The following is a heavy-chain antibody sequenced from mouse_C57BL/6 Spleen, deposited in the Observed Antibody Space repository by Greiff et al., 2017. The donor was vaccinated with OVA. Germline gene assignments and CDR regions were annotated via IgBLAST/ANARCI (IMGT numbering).Heavy chain of an antibody. V-gene: IGHV6-6*01. CDR1: GFTFSDAW. J-gene: IGHJ1*03. D-gene: IGHD1-1*01. CDR3: TRERNPGYGSSGGYFDV. CDR2: IRNKANNHAT. Sequence: EVHLVESGGGLVQPGGSMKLSCAASGFTFSDAWMDWVRQSPEKGLEWVAEIRNKANNHATYYAESVKGRFTISRDDSKSSVYLQMNSLRAEDTGIYYCTRERNPGYGSSGGYFDVWGTGTTVTVSS.